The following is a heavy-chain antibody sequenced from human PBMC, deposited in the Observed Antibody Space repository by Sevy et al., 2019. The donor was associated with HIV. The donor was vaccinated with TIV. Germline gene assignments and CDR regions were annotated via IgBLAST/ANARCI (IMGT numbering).Heavy chain of an antibody. V-gene: IGHV3-21*01. J-gene: IGHJ4*02. Sequence: GESLKISCAASGFTFSSYSMNWVRQAPGKGLEWVSSISSSSSYIYYADSEKGRFTISRDNAKNSLYLQMNSLRAEDTAVYYCARFSRGPSGGTLDYWGQGTLVTVSS. CDR1: GFTFSSYS. D-gene: IGHD2-15*01. CDR2: ISSSSSYI. CDR3: ARFSRGPSGGTLDY.